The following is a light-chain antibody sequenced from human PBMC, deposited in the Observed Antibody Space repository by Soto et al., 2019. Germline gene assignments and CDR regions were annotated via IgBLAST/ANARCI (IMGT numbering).Light chain of an antibody. CDR2: GAS. CDR3: QQYGSTPPT. J-gene: IGKJ1*01. CDR1: ESVSNDH. V-gene: IGKV3-20*01. Sequence: EIVLTQSPGTLYLSPGDRATLSCRASESVSNDHLAWYQRKPRQAPRLLIYGASYRATDIPYRFSGSGSGTDFTLTIARLEAEYVAVYICQQYGSTPPTFGLGTKVEI.